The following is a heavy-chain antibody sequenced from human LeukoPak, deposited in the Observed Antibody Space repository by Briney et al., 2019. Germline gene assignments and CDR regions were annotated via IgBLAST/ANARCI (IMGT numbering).Heavy chain of an antibody. Sequence: SETLSLTCTVSGGSISSSSYYWGWIRQPPGKGLEWIGSIYYSGSTNYNPSLKSRVTISVDKSKNQFSLKLSSVTAADTAVYYCARNPVRLREFDYWGQGTLVTVSS. J-gene: IGHJ4*02. CDR1: GGSISSSSYY. CDR2: IYYSGST. CDR3: ARNPVRLREFDY. V-gene: IGHV4-39*07.